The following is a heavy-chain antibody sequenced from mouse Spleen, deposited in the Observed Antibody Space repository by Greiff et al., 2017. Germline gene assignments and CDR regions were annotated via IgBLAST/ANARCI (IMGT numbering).Heavy chain of an antibody. CDR3: ARGGYYGFAMDY. CDR2: IYPGSGNT. V-gene: IGHV1-77*01. J-gene: IGHJ4*01. Sequence: QVQLQQSGAELARPGASVKLSCKASGYTFTDYYINWVKQRTGQGLEWIGEIYPGSGNTYYNEKFKGKATLTADKSSSTAYMQLSSLTSEDSAVYFCARGGYYGFAMDYWGQGTSVTVSS. D-gene: IGHD2-2*01. CDR1: GYTFTDYY.